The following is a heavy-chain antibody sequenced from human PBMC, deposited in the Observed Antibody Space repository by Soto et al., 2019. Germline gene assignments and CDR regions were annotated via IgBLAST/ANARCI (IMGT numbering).Heavy chain of an antibody. CDR2: IVPSVDTT. Sequence: QVQLVQSGTEVKKPGASVKVSCKASGGTFSRSGFHWVRQAPGQGLEWMGMIVPSVDTTNYAQKFQARVTINADQFTSTVYMELRSLRSEDTAVYYCARCPQPPDTADPYAVDVWGQGTRVIVSS. CDR3: ARCPQPPDTADPYAVDV. V-gene: IGHV1-69*18. D-gene: IGHD5-18*01. CDR1: GGTFSRSG. J-gene: IGHJ6*02.